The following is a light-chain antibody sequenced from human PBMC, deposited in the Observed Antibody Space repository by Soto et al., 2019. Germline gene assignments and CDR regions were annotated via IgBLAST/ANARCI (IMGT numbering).Light chain of an antibody. CDR2: CAS. V-gene: IGKV3-20*01. CDR1: QSVSSSY. J-gene: IGKJ4*01. CDR3: QQDGSSPPLT. Sequence: EIVLTQSPGTLSLSPGERATLSCRASQSVSSSYLAWYQQKPGQAPRLLIYCASSKATGIPDRFSGSGSGTDFTLTISRLEPEEFAVYYCQQDGSSPPLTFGGGTKVEIK.